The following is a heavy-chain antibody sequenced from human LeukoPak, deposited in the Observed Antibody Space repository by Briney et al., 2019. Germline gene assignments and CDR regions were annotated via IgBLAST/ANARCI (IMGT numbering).Heavy chain of an antibody. Sequence: PGRSLRLSCAASGFTFSNYGMHWVRQAPGKGLEWVAVMSYGGSNKYYADSVKGRFTISRDNSKNTLYLQMNSLRAEDTAVYYCAKSWSGDQDYFDYWGQGTLVTVSS. CDR1: GFTFSNYG. D-gene: IGHD4-17*01. CDR3: AKSWSGDQDYFDY. J-gene: IGHJ4*02. V-gene: IGHV3-30*18. CDR2: MSYGGSNK.